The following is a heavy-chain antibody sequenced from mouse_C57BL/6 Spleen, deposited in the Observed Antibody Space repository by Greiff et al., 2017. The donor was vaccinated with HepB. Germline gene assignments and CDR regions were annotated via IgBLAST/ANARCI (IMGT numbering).Heavy chain of an antibody. CDR3: ARHSGSSPYYAMDY. Sequence: EVKLQESGGGLVKPGGSLKLSCAASGFTFSSYTMSWVRQTPEKRLEWVATISGGGGNTYYPDSVKGRFTISRDNAKNTLYLQMSSLRSEDTALYYCARHSGSSPYYAMDYWGQGTSVTVSS. D-gene: IGHD1-1*01. J-gene: IGHJ4*01. CDR1: GFTFSSYT. CDR2: ISGGGGNT. V-gene: IGHV5-9*01.